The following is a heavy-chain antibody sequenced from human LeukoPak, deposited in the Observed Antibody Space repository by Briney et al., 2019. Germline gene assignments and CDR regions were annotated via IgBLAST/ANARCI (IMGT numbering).Heavy chain of an antibody. J-gene: IGHJ4*02. CDR3: ARPSSSSGWTFDY. CDR2: ISPGDSDT. CDR1: GYTFTAYW. Sequence: GESLKISCQGSGYTFTAYWIAWVHQLPGKDLEWMGIISPGDSDTRYSPSFQGQVTISADKSISTAYLQWSSLKASDTAIYYCARPSSSSGWTFDYWGQGTLVTVSS. V-gene: IGHV5-51*07. D-gene: IGHD6-19*01.